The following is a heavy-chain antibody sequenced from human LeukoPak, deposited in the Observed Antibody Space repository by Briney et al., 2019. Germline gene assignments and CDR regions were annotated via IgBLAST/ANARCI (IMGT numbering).Heavy chain of an antibody. CDR2: ISWNSGST. J-gene: IGHJ4*02. D-gene: IGHD5-12*01. V-gene: IGHV3-9*01. CDR3: GRGRPRGYSGYVIDY. CDR1: GFTFGDYA. Sequence: GRSLRLSCAASGFTFGDYAMHWVRQAPGKGLEWVSSISWNSGSTGYADSVKGRFTISRDNAKNTLYLQMYSLRAEDTAAFYCGRGRPRGYSGYVIDYWGQGTPITVSS.